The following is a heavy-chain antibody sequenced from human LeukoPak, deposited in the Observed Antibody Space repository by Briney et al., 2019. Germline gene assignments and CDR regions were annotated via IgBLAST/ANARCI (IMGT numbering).Heavy chain of an antibody. J-gene: IGHJ4*02. CDR2: ISVSGDYT. V-gene: IGHV3-23*01. Sequence: GVSLRLSCAASGFTFRSYAMRWVRQAPGKGLEWVSGISVSGDYTDYADSVKGRFTIPRDNSKDTLFLQMNSLRAEDTAVYYCAKVKDGYIDYWGQGTLVTVRS. CDR1: GFTFRSYA. CDR3: AKVKDGYIDY. D-gene: IGHD5-24*01.